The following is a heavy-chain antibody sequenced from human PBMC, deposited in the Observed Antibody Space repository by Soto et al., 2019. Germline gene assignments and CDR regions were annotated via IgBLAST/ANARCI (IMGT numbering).Heavy chain of an antibody. D-gene: IGHD2-8*02. CDR2: INHSGST. CDR1: GGSFSGYS. CDR3: ARDKITGDFDN. J-gene: IGHJ4*02. V-gene: IGHV4-34*01. Sequence: SETLSLTCAVYGGSFSGYSWTWIRQPPGTGLEWIGEINHSGSTNYNPSLKGRVTISVDTSKNHFSLKLTSVTAADTAVYYCARDKITGDFDNWGQVNLVTVAS.